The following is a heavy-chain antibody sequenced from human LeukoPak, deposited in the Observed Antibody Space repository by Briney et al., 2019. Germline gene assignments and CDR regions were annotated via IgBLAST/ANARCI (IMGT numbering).Heavy chain of an antibody. Sequence: SETLSLTCTVSGYSISSDYYWGWIRQPPGEGLEWIGSIYGSGRTYYNPSLKSRVTISVDTSKNQFSLKLSSVTAADTAVYYCARVCYGDLLCSYYYYMDVWGKGTTVTVSS. V-gene: IGHV4-38-2*02. CDR1: GYSISSDYY. J-gene: IGHJ6*03. D-gene: IGHD4-17*01. CDR2: IYGSGRT. CDR3: ARVCYGDLLCSYYYYMDV.